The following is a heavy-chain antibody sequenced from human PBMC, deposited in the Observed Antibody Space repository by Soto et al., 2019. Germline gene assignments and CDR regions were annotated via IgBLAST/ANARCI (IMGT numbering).Heavy chain of an antibody. V-gene: IGHV4-39*01. CDR3: ARHEGGSDY. CDR1: GGSISSSSYY. J-gene: IGHJ4*02. D-gene: IGHD3-10*01. Sequence: PSETLSLTCTVSGGSISSSSYYWGWIRQPPGRGLEWIGSIYYSGSTYYNPSLKSRVTISVDTSKNQFSLKLSSVTAAGTAVYYCARHEGGSDYWGQGTLVTVSS. CDR2: IYYSGST.